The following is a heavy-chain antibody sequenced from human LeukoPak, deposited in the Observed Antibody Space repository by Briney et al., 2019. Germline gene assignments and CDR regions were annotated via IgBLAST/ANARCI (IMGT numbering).Heavy chain of an antibody. CDR1: GFTFSSYA. CDR2: ISGSGGST. CDR3: ATYSSSWYCFDY. D-gene: IGHD6-13*01. V-gene: IGHV3-23*01. Sequence: SGGSLRLSCAASGFTFSSYAMSWVRQAPGKGLEWVSAISGSGGSTYYADSVKGRFTISRDNSKNTLYLQMNSRRAEDTAVYYCATYSSSWYCFDYWGQGTLATVSS. J-gene: IGHJ4*02.